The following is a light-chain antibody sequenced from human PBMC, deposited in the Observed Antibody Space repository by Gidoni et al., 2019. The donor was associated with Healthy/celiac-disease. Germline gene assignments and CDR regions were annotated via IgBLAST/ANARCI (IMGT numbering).Light chain of an antibody. CDR2: AAS. V-gene: IGKV1-39*01. CDR1: QSISSY. CDR3: QQSYSTPQP. Sequence: DIQMTQSPSSLSASVGDRVTITCRASQSISSYLNWYQQKPGKAPKLLIYAASSLQSGVPSRFSGSGSGTDFTLTISSLQPEDFATYYCQQSYSTPQPFXQXTKLEIK. J-gene: IGKJ2*01.